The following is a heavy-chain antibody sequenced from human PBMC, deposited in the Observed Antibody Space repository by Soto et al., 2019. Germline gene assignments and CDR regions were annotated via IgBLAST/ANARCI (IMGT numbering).Heavy chain of an antibody. V-gene: IGHV4-34*01. CDR2: MSHSGST. D-gene: IGHD3-3*01. CDR1: GRRVSGHSYC. CDR3: ARGSTYYDFWSGYFPHPGSTYFYY. Sequence: PSETLSLTCAVYGRRVSGHSYCWIWLRQTPGKGLEWIGEMSHSGSTHFNPSLKSRVTISVDTSKNQLSLKLSSVTAADTAVYYCARGSTYYDFWSGYFPHPGSTYFYYWGLGTLVTVSS. J-gene: IGHJ4*02.